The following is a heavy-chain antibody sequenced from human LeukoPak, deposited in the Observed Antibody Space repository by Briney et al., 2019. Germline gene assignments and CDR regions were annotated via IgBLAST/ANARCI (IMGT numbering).Heavy chain of an antibody. J-gene: IGHJ4*02. CDR2: ISAYNGNT. V-gene: IGHV1-18*01. CDR1: GYTFTSYG. D-gene: IGHD6-19*01. CDR3: ARGEYSSGSYDFDY. Sequence: EASANVSCKASGYTFTSYGISWVRQAPGQGLEWVGWISAYNGNTNYAQKLQGRVTMTTDTSTSTAYMELSSLRSEDTAVYYCARGEYSSGSYDFDYWGQGTLVTVSS.